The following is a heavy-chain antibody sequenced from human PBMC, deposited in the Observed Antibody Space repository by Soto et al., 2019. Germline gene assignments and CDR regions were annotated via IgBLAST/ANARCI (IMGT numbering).Heavy chain of an antibody. D-gene: IGHD6-6*01. CDR3: AREYSNSPEAFDF. Sequence: QVQLQESGPGLVKPSETLSLTCTVSGGSVDSDSYYWTWIRQPPGKGLECIGYIYNSGRTNYNPSHESRVTISKDTSRNQFALKLTSVTAADTAVFYCAREYSNSPEAFDFWGQGTLVTVSS. CDR2: IYNSGRT. J-gene: IGHJ4*02. CDR1: GGSVDSDSYY. V-gene: IGHV4-61*01.